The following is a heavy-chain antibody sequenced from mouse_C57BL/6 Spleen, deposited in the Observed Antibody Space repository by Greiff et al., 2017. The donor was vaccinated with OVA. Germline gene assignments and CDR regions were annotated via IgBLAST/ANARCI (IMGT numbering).Heavy chain of an antibody. V-gene: IGHV1-64*01. CDR1: GYTFTSYW. D-gene: IGHD2-1*01. Sequence: QVQLQQSGAELVKPGASVKLSCKASGYTFTSYWMHWVKQRPGQGLEWIGMIHPNSGSTNYNEKFKSKATLTVDKSSSTAYMQLSSLTSEDSAVYYCARDDYGNYAFAYWGQGTLVTVSA. CDR3: ARDDYGNYAFAY. J-gene: IGHJ3*01. CDR2: IHPNSGST.